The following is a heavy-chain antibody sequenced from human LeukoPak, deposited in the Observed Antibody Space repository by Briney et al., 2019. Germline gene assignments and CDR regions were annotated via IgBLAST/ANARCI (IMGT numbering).Heavy chain of an antibody. CDR1: GLTFSTYW. D-gene: IGHD3-22*01. CDR3: VRDYPVVNPY. J-gene: IGHJ4*02. Sequence: GGSLRLSCAASGLTFSTYWMTWVRQAPGTGLEWVANIKEDGSQTKYADSFLGRFTVSRDNSKNSLFLQMNSLRVEDTAVYYCVRDYPVVNPYWGQGTRVTVSS. CDR2: IKEDGSQT. V-gene: IGHV3-7*01.